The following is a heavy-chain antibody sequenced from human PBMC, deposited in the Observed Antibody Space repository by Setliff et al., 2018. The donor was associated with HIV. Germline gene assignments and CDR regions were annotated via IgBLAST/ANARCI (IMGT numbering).Heavy chain of an antibody. Sequence: PGGSLRLSCVASGITVSGIYMTWVRQAPGKGLEWVSVINGGTTTYYADSVKGRFTISRDNSKNTLYLQLNSLRPEDTAIYYCAKHECCGGCYYYMDVWGKGTTVTVSS. D-gene: IGHD2-21*01. CDR3: AKHECCGGCYYYMDV. CDR1: GITVSGIY. V-gene: IGHV3-66*04. J-gene: IGHJ6*03. CDR2: INGGTTT.